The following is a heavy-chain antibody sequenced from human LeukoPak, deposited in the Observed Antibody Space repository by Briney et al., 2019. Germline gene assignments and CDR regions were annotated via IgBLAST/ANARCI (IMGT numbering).Heavy chain of an antibody. CDR3: ARAENYYGSGSYIDY. V-gene: IGHV4-59*01. CDR2: IYYSGST. D-gene: IGHD3-10*01. CDR1: GGSISSYY. Sequence: SETLSLTCTVSGGSISSYYWSWIRQPPGKGLEWIGYIYYSGSTNYNPSLKSRVTISVDTSKNQFSLKLSSVTAADTAVYYCARAENYYGSGSYIDYWGQGTLVTVSS. J-gene: IGHJ4*02.